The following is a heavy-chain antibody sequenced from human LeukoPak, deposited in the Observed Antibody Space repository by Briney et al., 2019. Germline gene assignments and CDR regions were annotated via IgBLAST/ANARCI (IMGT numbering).Heavy chain of an antibody. CDR2: IYYSGST. J-gene: IGHJ4*02. D-gene: IGHD4-17*01. CDR1: GGSISSYY. CDR3: ARGGIGDYDAYYFDY. Sequence: PSETLSLTCTVSGGSISSYYWSWIRQPPGKGLEWVGYIYYSGSTNYNPSLKSRVTISVYTSKDQFSLKLSSVTAADTAVYYCARGGIGDYDAYYFDYWGQGTLVTVSS. V-gene: IGHV4-59*01.